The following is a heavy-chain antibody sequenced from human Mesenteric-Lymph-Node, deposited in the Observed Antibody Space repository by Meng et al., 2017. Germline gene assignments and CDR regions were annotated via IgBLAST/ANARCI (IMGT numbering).Heavy chain of an antibody. D-gene: IGHD5-24*01. CDR1: GGSISSSNW. CDR3: ATQESRDGHNPY. V-gene: IGHV4-4*02. Sequence: QVQLEEPGPGLVKPSGILPFTCAVSGGSISSSNWWSWVRQPPGKGLEWIGEIYHSGSTNYNPSLKSRVTISVDKSKNQFSLKLSSVTAADTAVYYCATQESRDGHNPYWGQGTLVTVSS. CDR2: IYHSGST. J-gene: IGHJ4*02.